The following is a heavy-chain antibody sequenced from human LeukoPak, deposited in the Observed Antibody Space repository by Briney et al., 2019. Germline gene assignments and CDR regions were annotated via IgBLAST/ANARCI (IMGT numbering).Heavy chain of an antibody. D-gene: IGHD6-13*01. Sequence: PGGSLRLSCAVSGFTFSGFWMSWSRQAPGKGLEWVSTISSSSTYIYYADSVKGRFTISRDNAKNSLYLQMNRLRAEDTAVYYCARDVVGSSNNGMDVWGQGTTVTVSS. J-gene: IGHJ6*02. CDR1: GFTFSGFW. CDR2: ISSSSTYI. CDR3: ARDVVGSSNNGMDV. V-gene: IGHV3-21*01.